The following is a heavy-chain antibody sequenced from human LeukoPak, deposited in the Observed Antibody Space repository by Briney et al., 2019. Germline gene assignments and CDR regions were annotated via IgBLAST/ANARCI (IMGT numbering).Heavy chain of an antibody. V-gene: IGHV4-39*01. Sequence: SETLSLTCTVSGGSISSSSFYWGWIRQPPGKGLEWIGSMYSSGTTAYSPSLKSRVTISVDTSKSQFSLKLRFVTAADTAVYYCARKEVATTIDSWGQGTLVTVSS. CDR2: MYSSGTT. CDR1: GGSISSSSFY. J-gene: IGHJ4*02. CDR3: ARKEVATTIDS. D-gene: IGHD5-12*01.